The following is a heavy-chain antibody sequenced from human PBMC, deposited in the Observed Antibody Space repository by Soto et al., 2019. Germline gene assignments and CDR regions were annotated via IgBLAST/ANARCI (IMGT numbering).Heavy chain of an antibody. D-gene: IGHD3-9*01. CDR2: IYYSGST. CDR1: GGSISSYY. J-gene: IGHJ5*02. V-gene: IGHV4-59*01. Sequence: SETLSLTCTVSGGSISSYYWSWILQPPGKGLEWIGYIYYSGSTNYNPSLKSRVTISVDTSKNQFSLKLSSVPPADPAVYYCAQGKLRYFACYPPDAWGPGTPVPVS. CDR3: AQGKLRYFACYPPDA.